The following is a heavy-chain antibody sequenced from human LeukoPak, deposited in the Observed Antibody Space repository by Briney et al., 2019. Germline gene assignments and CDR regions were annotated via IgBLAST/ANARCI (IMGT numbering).Heavy chain of an antibody. J-gene: IGHJ4*02. V-gene: IGHV1-69*13. CDR3: ARAFSSGGYAMYYFDY. CDR2: IIPIFGTA. D-gene: IGHD2-15*01. CDR1: GGTFSSYA. Sequence: SVTVSCKASGGTFSSYAISWVRQAPGQGLEWMGGIIPIFGTANYAQKFQGRVTITADESTSTAYMELSSLRSEDTAVYYCARAFSSGGYAMYYFDYWGQGTLVTVSS.